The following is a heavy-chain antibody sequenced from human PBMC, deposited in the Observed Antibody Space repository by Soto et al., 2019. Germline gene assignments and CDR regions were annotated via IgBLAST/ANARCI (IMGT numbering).Heavy chain of an antibody. Sequence: GGSLRLSCAASGFTFSSYGMHWVRQAPGKGLEWVAVISYDGSNKYYADSVKGRFTISRDNSKNTLYLQMNSLRAEDTAVYYCAKDWRLSREYSSSSVFDYWGQGTLVTVSS. CDR3: AKDWRLSREYSSSSVFDY. D-gene: IGHD6-6*01. CDR1: GFTFSSYG. J-gene: IGHJ4*02. CDR2: ISYDGSNK. V-gene: IGHV3-30*18.